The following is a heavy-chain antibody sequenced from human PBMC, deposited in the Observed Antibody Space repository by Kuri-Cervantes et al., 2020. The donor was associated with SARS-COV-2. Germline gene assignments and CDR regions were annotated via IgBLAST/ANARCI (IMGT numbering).Heavy chain of an antibody. V-gene: IGHV4-34*01. CDR3: ARGGGVCSGGSCSPPFDY. CDR1: GRSFSGYY. J-gene: IGHJ4*02. D-gene: IGHD2-15*01. CDR2: INHSGST. Sequence: ESLKISCAVYGRSFSGYYWSWIRQPPGKGLDWIAEINHSGSTNYNPSLKSRVNISVDTSKNQFSLKLGSVTATDTAVYSCARGGGVCSGGSCSPPFDYWGQGTLVTVSS.